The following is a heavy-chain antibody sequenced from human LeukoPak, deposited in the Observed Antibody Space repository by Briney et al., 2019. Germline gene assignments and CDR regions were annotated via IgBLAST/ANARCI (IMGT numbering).Heavy chain of an antibody. J-gene: IGHJ4*02. Sequence: GASVKVSCKASGYTFSDYYIHWVRQAPGEGLEWMGWINPNSAGTNYAQKFQGRVTMTRDTSTSTAYMELSRLRSDDTAVYYCASSRFYGAHYFDYWGQGTLVTVSS. D-gene: IGHD4/OR15-4a*01. CDR1: GYTFSDYY. CDR2: INPNSAGT. CDR3: ASSRFYGAHYFDY. V-gene: IGHV1-2*02.